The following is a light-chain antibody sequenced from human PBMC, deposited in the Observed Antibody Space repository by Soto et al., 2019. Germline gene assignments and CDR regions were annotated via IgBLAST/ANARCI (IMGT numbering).Light chain of an antibody. CDR1: QSINGW. Sequence: DIQLTQSPSTLSASVGDRVTITCRASQSINGWLAWYQQKPGQAPNLLLYKASTLESGVPSRFSGSGSGTEFTLTISSLQPDDFATYYCQQYNSYSRGTFGQGTKVDIK. CDR3: QQYNSYSRGT. J-gene: IGKJ1*01. V-gene: IGKV1-5*03. CDR2: KAS.